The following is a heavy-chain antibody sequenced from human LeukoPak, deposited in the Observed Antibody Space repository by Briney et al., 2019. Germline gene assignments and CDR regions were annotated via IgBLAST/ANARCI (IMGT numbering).Heavy chain of an antibody. D-gene: IGHD5-12*01. CDR1: GFTFSSYA. CDR3: TTGGSVIVAGTRAFDI. V-gene: IGHV3-23*01. Sequence: GGSLRLSCAASGFTFSSYAMSWVRQAPGKGLEWVSAISGSGGSTYYADSVKGRFTISRDNSKNTLYLQMNSLKTEDTAVYYCTTGGSVIVAGTRAFDIWGQGTMVTVSS. J-gene: IGHJ3*02. CDR2: ISGSGGST.